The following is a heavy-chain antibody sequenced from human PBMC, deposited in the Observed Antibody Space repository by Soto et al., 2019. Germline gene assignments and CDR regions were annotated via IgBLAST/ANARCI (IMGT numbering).Heavy chain of an antibody. V-gene: IGHV4-4*07. D-gene: IGHD6-19*01. Sequence: SETLSITCPVSGVSISSYYGSWLRQPAGKGLEWIGRIYTSGSTNYNPSLKSRVTMSVDTSKNQFSLKLSSVTAADTAVYYCARDLTNRAVAPVYFDYWGQGTLVTVSS. CDR1: GVSISSYY. CDR2: IYTSGST. J-gene: IGHJ4*02. CDR3: ARDLTNRAVAPVYFDY.